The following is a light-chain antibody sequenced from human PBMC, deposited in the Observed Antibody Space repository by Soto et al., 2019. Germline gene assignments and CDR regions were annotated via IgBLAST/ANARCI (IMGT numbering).Light chain of an antibody. Sequence: QSVLTQPASVSGSPGQSITISCTGTSSDVGSYNYVSWYQHRPGKAPRLMIYASSNRPSGVSHRFSGSRSGNTASLTISGLQAEDEADYYCSSYTSGSTLYICGTGRKVTVL. V-gene: IGLV2-14*01. CDR2: ASS. CDR1: SSDVGSYNY. CDR3: SSYTSGSTLYI. J-gene: IGLJ1*01.